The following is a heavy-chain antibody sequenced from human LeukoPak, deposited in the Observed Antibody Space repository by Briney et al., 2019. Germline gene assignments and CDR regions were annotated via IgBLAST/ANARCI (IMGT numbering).Heavy chain of an antibody. V-gene: IGHV4-59*01. Sequence: SETLSLTCTVSGGSISSYYWSWIRQPPGKGLEWIGYIYYSGSTNYNPSLKSRVTISVDTSKNQFSLKLSSVTAADTAAYYCARMGVYYYYYYMDVWGKGTTVTVSS. CDR1: GGSISSYY. CDR2: IYYSGST. CDR3: ARMGVYYYYYYMDV. D-gene: IGHD2-8*01. J-gene: IGHJ6*03.